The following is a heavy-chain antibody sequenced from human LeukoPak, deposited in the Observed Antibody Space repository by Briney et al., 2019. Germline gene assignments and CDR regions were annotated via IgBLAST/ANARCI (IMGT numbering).Heavy chain of an antibody. V-gene: IGHV4-38-2*02. Sequence: SETLSLTCTVSGYSISSGYYWGWIRPPPGKGLEWIGSIYHSGSTYYNPSLKSRVTMSKDTSKNQFSLEVSSVTAADTAVYYCARVWGVTDFYDSRGAFDIWGQGTMVTVSS. CDR2: IYHSGST. J-gene: IGHJ3*02. D-gene: IGHD3-22*01. CDR1: GYSISSGYY. CDR3: ARVWGVTDFYDSRGAFDI.